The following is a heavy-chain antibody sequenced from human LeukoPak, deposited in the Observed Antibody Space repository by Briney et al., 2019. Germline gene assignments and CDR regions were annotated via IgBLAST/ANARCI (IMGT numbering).Heavy chain of an antibody. CDR1: GDSISSRDYY. D-gene: IGHD1-26*01. CDR3: ARHSIDVSPLVATLTWFDP. CDR2: IYYSGST. Sequence: SETLSLTCSVSGDSISSRDYYWSWIRQPPGKGLEWIGYIYYSGSTSYNPSLKSRVTISVDTSKNQFSLRLSSVTAADTAVYYCARHSIDVSPLVATLTWFDPWGQGTLVTVSS. J-gene: IGHJ5*02. V-gene: IGHV4-30-4*08.